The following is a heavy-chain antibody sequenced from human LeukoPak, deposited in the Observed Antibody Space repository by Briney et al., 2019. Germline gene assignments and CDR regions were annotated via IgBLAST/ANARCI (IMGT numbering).Heavy chain of an antibody. CDR1: GFTFSSYG. J-gene: IGHJ4*02. V-gene: IGHV3-30*03. CDR3: ARGNPGTYLRYLDY. D-gene: IGHD1-26*01. Sequence: GRSLRLSCAASGFTFSSYGMHWVRQAPGKGLEWVAVISYDGSNKYYADSVKGRFTISRDKSRNTLYLQMNSLRPEDTAVYYCARGNPGTYLRYLDYWGQGTLVTVSS. CDR2: ISYDGSNK.